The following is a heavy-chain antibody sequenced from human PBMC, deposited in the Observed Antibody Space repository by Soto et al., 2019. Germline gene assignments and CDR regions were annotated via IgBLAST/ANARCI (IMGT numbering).Heavy chain of an antibody. CDR1: GGSIRSGGYY. V-gene: IGHV4-31*03. Sequence: SETLSLTCTVSGGSIRSGGYYWSWVRQNPRKGLEWIGNIYYSGNTYYNPSLKSRLTISVDTSKNQFSLNLSSVTAADTAVYYCARDRLMATAGTARHYFGLDGWGQGTTVTVS. CDR2: IYYSGNT. J-gene: IGHJ6*02. CDR3: ARDRLMATAGTARHYFGLDG. D-gene: IGHD2-8*01.